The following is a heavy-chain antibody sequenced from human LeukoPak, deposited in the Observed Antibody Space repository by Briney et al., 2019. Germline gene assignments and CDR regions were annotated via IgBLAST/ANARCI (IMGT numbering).Heavy chain of an antibody. Sequence: PGGSLRLSCVGSGFTFSHYSMDWVRQAPGKGLEWVSSFGSDLTFTSYADSVKGRFTISRDNAESSIYLHMNSLRDDDTVIYYCARDRLGDGYIREFDSWGQGTLVTVSS. D-gene: IGHD5-24*01. J-gene: IGHJ4*02. CDR3: ARDRLGDGYIREFDS. CDR1: GFTFSHYS. V-gene: IGHV3-21*04. CDR2: FGSDLTFT.